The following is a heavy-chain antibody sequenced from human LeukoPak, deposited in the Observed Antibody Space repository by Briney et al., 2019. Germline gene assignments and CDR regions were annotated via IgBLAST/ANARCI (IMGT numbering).Heavy chain of an antibody. CDR2: ISSSGSSI. V-gene: IGHV3-11*01. D-gene: IGHD2-2*01. J-gene: IGHJ4*02. CDR1: GFTFSDYY. Sequence: GGSLRLSCAASGFTFSDYYMSWIRQAPGKGLEWVSYISSSGSSIYYADSVKGRFTISRDNAKNSLYLQMNSLRAEDTAVYYCARADATSCYDYWGQGTLVTVSS. CDR3: ARADATSCYDY.